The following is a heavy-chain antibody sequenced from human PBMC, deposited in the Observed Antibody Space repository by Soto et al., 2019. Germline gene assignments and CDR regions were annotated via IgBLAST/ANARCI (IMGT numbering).Heavy chain of an antibody. CDR3: ARLEGLATISYYFDF. J-gene: IGHJ4*02. CDR1: DDSINSDKYY. D-gene: IGHD3-9*01. V-gene: IGHV4-39*01. CDR2: IYYRGNA. Sequence: QLQLQESGPGLVKPSETLSLTCSVSDDSINSDKYYWGWIRQPPGKGLEWIGSIYYRGNAYYNPSLQTRVTINLDKSSSQFSLKLNSVTAADSAVYFCARLEGLATISYYFDFWGPGALVTVSS.